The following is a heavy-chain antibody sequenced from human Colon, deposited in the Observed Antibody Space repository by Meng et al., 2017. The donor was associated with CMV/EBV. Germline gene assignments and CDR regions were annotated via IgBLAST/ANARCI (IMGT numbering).Heavy chain of an antibody. CDR3: ARVSYSKSSYYYYGMDV. J-gene: IGHJ6*02. V-gene: IGHV4-38-2*02. D-gene: IGHD1-26*01. CDR1: GYFISHDYY. Sequence: SETLSLTCSASGYFISHDYYWGWIRQPSEKGLEWIGSIHHTERTYYNPSLKSRATISVDTSKNQFYLKLSSVTAADTAVYYCARVSYSKSSYYYYGMDVWGQGTTVTVSS. CDR2: IHHTERT.